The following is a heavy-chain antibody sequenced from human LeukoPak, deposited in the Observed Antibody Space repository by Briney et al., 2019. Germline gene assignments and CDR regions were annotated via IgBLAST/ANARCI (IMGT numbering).Heavy chain of an antibody. J-gene: IGHJ5*02. CDR2: IKEDGTKK. Sequence: GGSLRLSCAASGFTFNTLWMSWVRQTPGKGLEWVANIKEDGTKKYYVDSVKGRFTISRDNAENSLYLQMNSLRAEDTAVYYCARDAAGYDPWGQGTLVTVSS. CDR3: ARDAAGYDP. D-gene: IGHD6-13*01. CDR1: GFTFNTLW. V-gene: IGHV3-7*01.